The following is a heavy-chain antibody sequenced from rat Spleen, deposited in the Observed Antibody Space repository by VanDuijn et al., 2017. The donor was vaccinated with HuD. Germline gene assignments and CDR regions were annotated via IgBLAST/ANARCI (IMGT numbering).Heavy chain of an antibody. CDR1: GFTFSDYY. J-gene: IGHJ2*01. V-gene: IGHV5-29*01. D-gene: IGHD5-1*01. CDR2: ISYDGSST. CDR3: AKDNWEPPYFDY. Sequence: EVQLVESDGGLVQPGRSLKLSCAASGFTFSDYYMAWVRQAPTKGLEWVATISYDGSSTYYRDSVKGRFTISRDNAENTVYLQMNSLRSEDTATYYCAKDNWEPPYFDYWGQGVMVTVSS.